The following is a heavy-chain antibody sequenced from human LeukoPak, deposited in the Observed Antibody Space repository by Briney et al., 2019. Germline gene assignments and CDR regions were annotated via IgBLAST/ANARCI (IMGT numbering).Heavy chain of an antibody. CDR3: ANAAAGKSPFDY. CDR2: INPNSGGT. Sequence: ASVKVSCKASGYTFTGYYMHWVRQAPGQGLEWMGWINPNSGGTNYAQKLQGRVTMTRDTSISTAYMELSRLRSDDTAVYYCANAAAGKSPFDYWGQGTLVTVSS. V-gene: IGHV1-2*02. CDR1: GYTFTGYY. D-gene: IGHD6-13*01. J-gene: IGHJ4*02.